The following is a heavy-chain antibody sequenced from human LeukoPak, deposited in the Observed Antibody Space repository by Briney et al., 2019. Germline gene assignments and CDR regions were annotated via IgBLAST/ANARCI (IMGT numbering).Heavy chain of an antibody. CDR3: ARLPKF. CDR2: INHSGST. CDR1: GGSFSGYY. V-gene: IGHV4-34*01. J-gene: IGHJ4*02. Sequence: PSETLSLTCAVYGGSFSGYYWSWIRQPPGKGLEWIGEINHSGSTNYNPPLKSRVTISVDTSKNQFSLKLSSVTAADTAVYYCARLPKFWGQGTLVTVSS.